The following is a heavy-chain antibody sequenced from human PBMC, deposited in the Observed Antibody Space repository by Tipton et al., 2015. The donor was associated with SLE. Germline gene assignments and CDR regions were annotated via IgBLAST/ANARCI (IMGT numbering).Heavy chain of an antibody. Sequence: GLVKPSETLSLICTVSGDSVSLSPFYWSWIRQPPGMGLEWIGNILYNGVPNYNASLRSRVTISLDTSKKQFSLQLTSVTAADTAVYYCARRDYSGNNWFDPWGPGTLVIVSS. CDR2: ILYNGVP. V-gene: IGHV4-39*07. CDR3: ARRDYSGNNWFDP. D-gene: IGHD1-26*01. J-gene: IGHJ5*02. CDR1: GDSVSLSPFY.